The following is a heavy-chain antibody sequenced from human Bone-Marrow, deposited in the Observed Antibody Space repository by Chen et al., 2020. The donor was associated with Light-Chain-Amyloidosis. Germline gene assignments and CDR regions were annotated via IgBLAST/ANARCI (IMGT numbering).Heavy chain of an antibody. D-gene: IGHD1-1*01. CDR1: GFTFDDFA. Sequence: EAQLVESGGGLVQPGRSLRLSCAASGFTFDDFAMHWVRQAPGKGLEWGSGISWNSGIMGYAESVRGRFNISRDNAKNSLELQMNSLRPEDTALYYCVKSFAPHWYYMDVWGKGTSVTVSS. J-gene: IGHJ6*03. CDR3: VKSFAPHWYYMDV. V-gene: IGHV3-9*01. CDR2: ISWNSGIM.